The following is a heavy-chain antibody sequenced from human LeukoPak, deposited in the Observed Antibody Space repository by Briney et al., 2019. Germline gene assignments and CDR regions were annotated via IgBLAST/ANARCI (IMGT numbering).Heavy chain of an antibody. V-gene: IGHV3-33*06. Sequence: LRLSCAASGFTFSSYDMHWVRQAPGKGLEWVAVIWYDGSNKYYADSVKGRFTISRDNSKNTLYLQMNSLRAEDTALYYFAKDQAPKVYIVKGNWFDPWGQGPLVSVSS. D-gene: IGHD2-21*01. CDR2: IWYDGSNK. CDR1: GFTFSSYD. CDR3: AKDQAPKVYIVKGNWFDP. J-gene: IGHJ5*02.